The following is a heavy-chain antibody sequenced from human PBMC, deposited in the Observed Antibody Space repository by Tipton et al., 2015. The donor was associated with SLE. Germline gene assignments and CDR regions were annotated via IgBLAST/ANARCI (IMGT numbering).Heavy chain of an antibody. V-gene: IGHV1-69*01. J-gene: IGHJ3*02. CDR3: AIDSDGYYWAFDI. CDR2: IIGIFGTV. CDR1: GGTFSSYV. D-gene: IGHD3-22*01. Sequence: QVQLVQSGAEVKKPGSSVKVSCKASGGTFSSYVITWVRQAPGQGLEWMGGIIGIFGTVNYAQKFQGRVTITRDETTSTAYMELSSLRSGDTALYYCAIDSDGYYWAFDIWGQGTMVTVSS.